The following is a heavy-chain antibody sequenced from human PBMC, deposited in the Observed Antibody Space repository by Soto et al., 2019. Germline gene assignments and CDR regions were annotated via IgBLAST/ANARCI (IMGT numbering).Heavy chain of an antibody. V-gene: IGHV1-69*06. J-gene: IGHJ6*02. CDR1: GGTFSSYA. Sequence: SVKVSCKASGGTFSSYAISWVRQAPGQGLEWMGGIIPIFGTANCAQKFQGRVTITADKSTSTAYMELSSLRSEDTAVYYCARDPPGYCAGDCYTPYYYGMDVWGQGTTVTVSS. CDR3: ARDPPGYCAGDCYTPYYYGMDV. D-gene: IGHD2-21*02. CDR2: IIPIFGTA.